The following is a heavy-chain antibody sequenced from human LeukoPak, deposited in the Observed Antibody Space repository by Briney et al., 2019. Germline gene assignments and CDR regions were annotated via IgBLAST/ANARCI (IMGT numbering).Heavy chain of an antibody. J-gene: IGHJ4*02. Sequence: WASVKVSCKASGGTFSSYAISWVRQAPGQGLEWMGRIIPILGIANYAQKFQGRVTITADKSTSTAYMELSSLRSEDTAVYYCAREDSGSYVFDYWGQGTLVTVSS. CDR2: IIPILGIA. D-gene: IGHD1-26*01. CDR1: GGTFSSYA. V-gene: IGHV1-69*04. CDR3: AREDSGSYVFDY.